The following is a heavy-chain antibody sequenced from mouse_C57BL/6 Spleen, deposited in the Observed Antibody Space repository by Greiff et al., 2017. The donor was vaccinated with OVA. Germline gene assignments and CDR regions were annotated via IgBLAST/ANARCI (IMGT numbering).Heavy chain of an antibody. J-gene: IGHJ1*03. CDR2: IYPGDGDT. D-gene: IGHD3-3*01. V-gene: IGHV1-82*01. CDR3: ARWGTDWYFDV. Sequence: QVQLQQSGPELVKPGASVKISCKASGYAFSSSWMNWVKQRPGKGLEWIRRIYPGDGDTNYNGKFKGKATLTADKSSSTAYMQLSSLTSEDSAVYFCARWGTDWYFDVWGTGTTVTVSS. CDR1: GYAFSSSW.